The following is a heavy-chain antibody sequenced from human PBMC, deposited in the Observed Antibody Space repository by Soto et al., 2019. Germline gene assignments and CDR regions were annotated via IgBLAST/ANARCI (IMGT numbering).Heavy chain of an antibody. CDR2: IVPMFGTS. CDR1: GGTFSNHA. J-gene: IGHJ6*02. Sequence: ASVKVSCKASGGTFSNHAISWVRQAPGQGLEWMGGIVPMFGTSNYAQKFQGRVTTTADKSTNTAYMELSSLTSEDTAVYYCARGDDFDYYHGVDVWGQGTTVTVSS. CDR3: ARGDDFDYYHGVDV. D-gene: IGHD3-3*02. V-gene: IGHV1-69*06.